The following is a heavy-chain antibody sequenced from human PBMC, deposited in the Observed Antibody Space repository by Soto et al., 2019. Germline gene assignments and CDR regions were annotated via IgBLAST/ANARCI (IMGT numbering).Heavy chain of an antibody. CDR3: AKGGPSSGWYEFDF. Sequence: EVQLLESGGGLVQPGGSLRLSCAASGFTVTSCVMAWVRWAPGKGLEWVSIISGTGSNIYYADSVKGRFTISRDSSKKNVYLQMNSLRVDDTAVYYCAKGGPSSGWYEFDFWGQGALVTVSS. V-gene: IGHV3-23*01. CDR1: GFTVTSCV. J-gene: IGHJ4*02. CDR2: ISGTGSNI. D-gene: IGHD6-19*01.